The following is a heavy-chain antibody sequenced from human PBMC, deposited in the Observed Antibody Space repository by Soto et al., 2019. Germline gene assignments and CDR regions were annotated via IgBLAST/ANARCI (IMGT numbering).Heavy chain of an antibody. Sequence: PGGSLRLSCAASGFTFSSYWMSWVRQAPGKGLEWVANIKQDGSEKYYVDSVKGRFTISRDNAKNSLYLQMNSLRAEDTAVYYCARGLVTPHCDILTGYYYFDYWGQGTL. V-gene: IGHV3-7*01. CDR3: ARGLVTPHCDILTGYYYFDY. J-gene: IGHJ4*02. D-gene: IGHD3-9*01. CDR1: GFTFSSYW. CDR2: IKQDGSEK.